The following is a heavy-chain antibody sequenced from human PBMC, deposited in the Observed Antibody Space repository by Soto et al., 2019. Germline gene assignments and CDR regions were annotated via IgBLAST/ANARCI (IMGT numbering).Heavy chain of an antibody. D-gene: IGHD3-22*01. CDR3: ARGRYYYDSSGYYNWFDP. CDR2: IIPILGIA. Sequence: SVKVSCKASGGTFSSYTISWVRQAPGQGLEWMGRIIPILGIANYAQKLQGRVTITADKSTSTAYMELSSLRSEDTAVYYCARGRYYYDSSGYYNWFDPWGQGTLVTVSS. CDR1: GGTFSSYT. J-gene: IGHJ5*02. V-gene: IGHV1-69*02.